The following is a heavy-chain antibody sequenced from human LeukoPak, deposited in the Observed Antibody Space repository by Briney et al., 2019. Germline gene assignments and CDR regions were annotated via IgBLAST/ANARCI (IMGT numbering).Heavy chain of an antibody. CDR2: INHSGST. J-gene: IGHJ4*02. CDR1: GGSFSGYY. V-gene: IGHV4-34*01. CDR3: ARQRDSSSWFYY. Sequence: SETLSLTCAVYGGSFSGYYWSWIRQPPGKGLEWIGEINHSGSTNYNPSLKSRVTISVDTSKNQFSLKLSSVTAADTAVYYCARQRDSSSWFYYWGQGTLVTVSS. D-gene: IGHD6-13*01.